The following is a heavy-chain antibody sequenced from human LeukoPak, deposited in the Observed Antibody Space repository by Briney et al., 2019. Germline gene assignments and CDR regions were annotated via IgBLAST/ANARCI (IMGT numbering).Heavy chain of an antibody. Sequence: TGGSLRLSCAASGFTFSSYAMSWVRQAPGKGLEWVSAISGSGGSTYYADSVKGRFTISRDNSKNTLYLQMNSLRAEDTAVYYCAKGEYSSSWSHYYYMDVWGKGTTVTVSS. CDR2: ISGSGGST. V-gene: IGHV3-23*01. D-gene: IGHD6-13*01. CDR3: AKGEYSSSWSHYYYMDV. J-gene: IGHJ6*03. CDR1: GFTFSSYA.